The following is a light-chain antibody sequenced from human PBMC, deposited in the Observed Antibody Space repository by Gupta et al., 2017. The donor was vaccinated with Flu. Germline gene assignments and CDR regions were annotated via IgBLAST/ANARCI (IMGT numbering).Light chain of an antibody. J-gene: IGKJ1*01. CDR1: QSVSTN. Sequence: ERLLTQSQATLSVSPGERATLSCRASQSVSTNVAWYQLRPGQAPRPRIYGASTRATGIPPRFSGSGSGTKFTPPTTTLQSEDFAVYYCHQYKNWPKTFGQGTKVEIK. CDR2: GAS. CDR3: HQYKNWPKT. V-gene: IGKV3-15*01.